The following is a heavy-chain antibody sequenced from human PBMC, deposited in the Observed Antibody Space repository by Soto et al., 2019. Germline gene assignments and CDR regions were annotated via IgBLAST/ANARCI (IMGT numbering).Heavy chain of an antibody. CDR2: IYWDDDK. CDR3: AHIPNYYQYDWFDP. CDR1: GFSLTTRGVG. D-gene: IGHD3-16*01. Sequence: QITLKESGPTLVKPTQTLTLTCTFSGFSLTTRGVGVCWIRQPPGQALECLALIYWDDDKRYSPSLQSRLSSTKDTSKNQVVLTMTNVDPVDTATYYCAHIPNYYQYDWFDPWGQGTLVSVSS. J-gene: IGHJ5*02. V-gene: IGHV2-5*02.